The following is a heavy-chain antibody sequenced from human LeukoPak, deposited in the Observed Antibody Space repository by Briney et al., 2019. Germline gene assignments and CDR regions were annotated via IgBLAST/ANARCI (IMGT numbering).Heavy chain of an antibody. J-gene: IGHJ3*02. D-gene: IGHD1-26*01. V-gene: IGHV4-61*05. CDR2: IYYSGST. Sequence: SETLSLTCTVSGGSISNSNYNWGWIRQPPGQGLEWIGYIYYSGSTSYNPSLKSRVTISVDTSKKQFSLKLSSVTAADTAFYYCARYIVSYPHDAFDIWGQGTMVTVSS. CDR3: ARYIVSYPHDAFDI. CDR1: GGSISNSNYN.